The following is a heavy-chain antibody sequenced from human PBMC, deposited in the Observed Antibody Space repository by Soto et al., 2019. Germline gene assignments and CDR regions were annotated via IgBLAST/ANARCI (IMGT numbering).Heavy chain of an antibody. D-gene: IGHD6-19*01. CDR1: GGTFSSYA. CDR2: IIPIFGTA. J-gene: IGHJ4*02. CDR3: ARVGSEWLDVDY. Sequence: QVQLVQSGAEVKKPGSSVKVSCKASGGTFSSYAISWVRQAPGQGLEWMGGIIPIFGTANYAQKFQGRVTITAAESTSPAYMELCSLRSEDTAVYYCARVGSEWLDVDYWGQGTLVTVSS. V-gene: IGHV1-69*12.